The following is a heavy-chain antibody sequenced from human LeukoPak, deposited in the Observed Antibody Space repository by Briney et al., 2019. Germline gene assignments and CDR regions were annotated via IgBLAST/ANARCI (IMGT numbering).Heavy chain of an antibody. J-gene: IGHJ4*02. V-gene: IGHV3-30-3*02. CDR2: ISYDGSNK. CDR1: GFTFSSYA. CDR3: AKFEFGF. D-gene: IGHD3-16*01. Sequence: QTGGSLRLSCAASGFTFSSYAMHWVRQAPGKGLEWVAVISYDGSNKYYSDSVKGRFTISRDNSKNTLYLQMNSLRDEDTAVYYCAKFEFGFWGQGTLVTVSS.